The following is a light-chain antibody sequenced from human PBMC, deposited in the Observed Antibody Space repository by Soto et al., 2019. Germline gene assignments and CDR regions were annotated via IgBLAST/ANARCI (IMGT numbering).Light chain of an antibody. J-gene: IGKJ1*01. CDR3: QHYNSYSEA. CDR1: QVISTS. CDR2: KAS. V-gene: IGKV1-5*03. Sequence: DIHLTQSPSFLSPSIGESVTITCRASQVISTSLAWYQQKPGKAPKLLIYKASTLKSGVPSRFSGSGSGTEFTLTISSLQPDDFATYYCQHYNSYSEAFGQGTKVDIK.